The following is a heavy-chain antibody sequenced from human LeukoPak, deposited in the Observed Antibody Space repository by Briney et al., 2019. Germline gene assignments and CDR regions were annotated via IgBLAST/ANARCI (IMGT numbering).Heavy chain of an antibody. CDR3: ARAPAGGGYSYSYYYYGMDV. V-gene: IGHV4-4*07. J-gene: IGHJ6*02. Sequence: SETLSLTCTVSGGSISSYYWSWIRQPTGKGLEWIGRIYTSGSTNCNPSLKSRVTMSVDTSKNQFSLKLSSVTAADTAVYYCARAPAGGGYSYSYYYYGMDVWGQGTTVTVSS. CDR1: GGSISSYY. CDR2: IYTSGST. D-gene: IGHD5-18*01.